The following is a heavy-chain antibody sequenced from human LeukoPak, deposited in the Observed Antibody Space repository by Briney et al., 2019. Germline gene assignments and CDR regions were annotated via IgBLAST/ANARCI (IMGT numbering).Heavy chain of an antibody. CDR1: GGSISSGDYY. CDR3: ARVIPYYYDSSGYYRTYYFDY. Sequence: SETLPLTCTVSGGSISSGDYYWSWIRQPPGKGLEWIGYVYYSGSTYYNPSLKSRVTISVDTSKNQFSLKLSSVTAADTAVYYCARVIPYYYDSSGYYRTYYFDYWGQGTLVTVSS. CDR2: VYYSGST. D-gene: IGHD3-22*01. J-gene: IGHJ4*02. V-gene: IGHV4-30-4*01.